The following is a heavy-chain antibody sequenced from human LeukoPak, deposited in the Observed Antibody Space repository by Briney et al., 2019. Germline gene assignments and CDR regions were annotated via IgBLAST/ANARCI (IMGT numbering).Heavy chain of an antibody. CDR3: AKDMRRIVVVRAVGPDAFDM. V-gene: IGHV3-30*02. J-gene: IGHJ3*02. D-gene: IGHD2-21*01. CDR1: GFTFSSYG. CDR2: IRYDGSNK. Sequence: GGSLRLSCVASGFTFSSYGMHWVRQAPGKGLEWVTFIRYDGSNKYYGDSMKGRFTISRDNSKNTVYLQMNGLRVEDTAVYYCAKDMRRIVVVRAVGPDAFDMWGQGTMVTVSS.